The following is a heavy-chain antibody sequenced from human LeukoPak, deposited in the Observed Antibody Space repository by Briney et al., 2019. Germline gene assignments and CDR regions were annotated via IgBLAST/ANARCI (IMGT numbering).Heavy chain of an antibody. CDR2: IDPSDSYT. Sequence: GDSLNISCQGSGYSFISYWFSWLRQLPGKGLGWLARIDPSDSYTHYRLFFRGHVTIPAAKSIRTAYLQWSSLASSDTAMQYFARHGATTVVTKCAFDIWGQGTMVTVSS. CDR1: GYSFISYW. D-gene: IGHD4-23*01. CDR3: ARHGATTVVTKCAFDI. J-gene: IGHJ3*02. V-gene: IGHV5-10-1*01.